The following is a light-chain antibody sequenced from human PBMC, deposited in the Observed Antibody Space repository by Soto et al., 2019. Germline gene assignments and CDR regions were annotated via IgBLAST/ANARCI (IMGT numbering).Light chain of an antibody. CDR3: NSYTSRSTFV. CDR2: EVA. Sequence: QSALTQPASVSGSPGQSVTISCTGTTSDVGNYNYVSWYQHHPGQAPKLIIYEVANRPSGVSNRFSGSKSGNTASLTISGLQAEDEADYYCNSYTSRSTFVFGSGTKLT. V-gene: IGLV2-14*01. CDR1: TSDVGNYNY. J-gene: IGLJ1*01.